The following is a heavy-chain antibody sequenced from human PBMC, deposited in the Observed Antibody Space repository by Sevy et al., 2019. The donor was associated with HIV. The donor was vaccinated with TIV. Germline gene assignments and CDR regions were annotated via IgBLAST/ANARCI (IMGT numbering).Heavy chain of an antibody. Sequence: SETLSLTCTVSGGSISSYYWSWIRQPPGKGLEWIGYVYYTGSTNYNPSLKSRVTISLDTSKNQFSLKLSSVTAADTAVYYCARGCDILTGYYNDYWGQGTLVTVSS. CDR3: ARGCDILTGYYNDY. J-gene: IGHJ4*02. CDR1: GGSISSYY. V-gene: IGHV4-59*01. CDR2: VYYTGST. D-gene: IGHD3-9*01.